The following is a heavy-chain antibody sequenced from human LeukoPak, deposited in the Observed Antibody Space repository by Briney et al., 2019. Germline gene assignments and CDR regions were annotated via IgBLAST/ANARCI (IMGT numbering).Heavy chain of an antibody. J-gene: IGHJ4*02. V-gene: IGHV3-23*01. D-gene: IGHD3-22*01. CDR1: GFTFSSYG. Sequence: PGGSLRLSCAASGFTFSSYGMHWVRQAPGKGLEWVSVISPSGGMTYYVDSVKGRFTVSRDNSKNTVYLQMNSLRVEDTALYYCAKEPSHSSGYWDSWGQGTLVTVSS. CDR2: ISPSGGMT. CDR3: AKEPSHSSGYWDS.